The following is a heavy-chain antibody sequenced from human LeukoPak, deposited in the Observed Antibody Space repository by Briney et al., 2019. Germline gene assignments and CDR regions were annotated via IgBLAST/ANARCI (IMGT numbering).Heavy chain of an antibody. CDR2: LYSGGTA. J-gene: IGHJ4*02. CDR3: ARGRQCDY. CDR1: GFIVSSNY. D-gene: IGHD4-11*01. V-gene: IGHV3-53*01. Sequence: PGGSLRLSCVASGFIVSSNYMNWVRQAPGKGLEWISILYSGGTAFYADSVKGRFTISRDNSKNTLYLQMNSLRADDTAMYYCARGRQCDYWGQGTLVTVS.